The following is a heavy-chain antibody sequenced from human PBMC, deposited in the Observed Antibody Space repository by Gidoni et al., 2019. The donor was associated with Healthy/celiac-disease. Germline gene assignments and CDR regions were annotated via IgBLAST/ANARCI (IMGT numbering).Heavy chain of an antibody. CDR3: ARGGSSSWYYYYYMDV. Sequence: VQPGRSLRLSCAASGFTFSSYAMHWVRQAPGKGLEWVAVISYDGSNKYYADSVKGRFTISRDNSKNTLYLQMNSLRAEDTAVYYCARGGSSSWYYYYYMDVWGKGTTVTVSS. CDR2: ISYDGSNK. V-gene: IGHV3-30-3*01. J-gene: IGHJ6*03. CDR1: GFTFSSYA. D-gene: IGHD6-13*01.